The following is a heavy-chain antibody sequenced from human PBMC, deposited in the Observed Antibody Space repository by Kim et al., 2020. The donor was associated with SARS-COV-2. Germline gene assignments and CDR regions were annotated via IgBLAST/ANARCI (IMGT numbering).Heavy chain of an antibody. CDR2: ISYDGSNK. D-gene: IGHD6-19*01. CDR1: GFTFSSYG. Sequence: GGSLRLSCAASGFTFSSYGMHWVRQAPGKGLEWVAVISYDGSNKYYADSVKGRFTISRDNSKNTLYLQMNSLRAEDTAVYYCARGGSSGWTGGDYWGQGTLVTVSS. J-gene: IGHJ4*02. V-gene: IGHV3-33*05. CDR3: ARGGSSGWTGGDY.